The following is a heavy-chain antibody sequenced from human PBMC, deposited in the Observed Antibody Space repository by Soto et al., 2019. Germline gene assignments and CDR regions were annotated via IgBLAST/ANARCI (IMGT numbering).Heavy chain of an antibody. J-gene: IGHJ2*01. CDR3: ARGYFDL. Sequence: QVQLVQSGAEVKKPGASVKVSCKASGYTFITYYMHWVRQAPGLGLEWVGTINPSAGTTNYAQKFQSRVTMTRDTSTSIVYMELSSLRSEDTAVYFCARGYFDLWGRGTLVTVSS. CDR2: INPSAGTT. CDR1: GYTFITYY. V-gene: IGHV1-46*01.